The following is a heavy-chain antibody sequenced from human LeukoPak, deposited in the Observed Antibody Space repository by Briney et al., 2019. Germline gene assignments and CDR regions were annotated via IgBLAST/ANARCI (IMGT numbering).Heavy chain of an antibody. J-gene: IGHJ6*03. Sequence: PSETLSLTCTVSGGSISSSSYYWSWIRQPPGKGLEWIGYIYYSGSTNYNPSLKSRVTISVDTSKNQFSLKLSSVTAADTAVYYCARGIPRFSSYYYYMDVWGKGTTVTVSS. CDR1: GGSISSSSYY. D-gene: IGHD5-18*01. CDR2: IYYSGST. V-gene: IGHV4-61*01. CDR3: ARGIPRFSSYYYYMDV.